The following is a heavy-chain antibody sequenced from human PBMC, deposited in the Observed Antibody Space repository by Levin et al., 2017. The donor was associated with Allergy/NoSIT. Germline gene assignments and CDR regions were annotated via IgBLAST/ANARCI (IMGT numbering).Heavy chain of an antibody. V-gene: IGHV3-23*01. J-gene: IGHJ4*02. D-gene: IGHD4-17*01. CDR2: ISGSGGST. CDR1: GFTFSSYA. Sequence: GGSLRLSCAASGFTFSSYAMSWVRQAPGKGLEWVSGISGSGGSTYYADSVKGRFTTSRDNSKNTLYLQMNSLRAEDTAVYYCAKGRVYGDYNFDYWGQGTLVTVSS. CDR3: AKGRVYGDYNFDY.